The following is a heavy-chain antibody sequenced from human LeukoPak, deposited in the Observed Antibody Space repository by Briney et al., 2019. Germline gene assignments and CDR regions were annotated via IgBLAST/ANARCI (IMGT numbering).Heavy chain of an antibody. V-gene: IGHV1-2*06. J-gene: IGHJ4*02. D-gene: IGHD1-26*01. Sequence: ASVKVSCKASGYTFTGYYMHWVRQAPGQGLEWMGRINPNSGGTNYAQKFQGRVTMTRDTSISTAYMELNSLRADDTAVYYCVKDSPPRYSGSPPAYWGQGTLVTVSS. CDR2: INPNSGGT. CDR1: GYTFTGYY. CDR3: VKDSPPRYSGSPPAY.